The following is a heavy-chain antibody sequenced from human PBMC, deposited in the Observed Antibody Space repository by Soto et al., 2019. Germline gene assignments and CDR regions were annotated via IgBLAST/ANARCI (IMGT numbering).Heavy chain of an antibody. CDR3: AKVYSSNWHLGYYFDS. J-gene: IGHJ4*02. D-gene: IGHD6-19*01. V-gene: IGHV3-23*01. CDR2: ISGSGDSL. Sequence: EVQLLESGGNMVQPGGSLILSCAASGFTFRSYAMSWGRQAPGKGLEWVSLISGSGDSLFTADSVKGRLTISRDNSKNTLYLQMNSLRADDTAVYYCAKVYSSNWHLGYYFDSWGQGTLVTVSS. CDR1: GFTFRSYA.